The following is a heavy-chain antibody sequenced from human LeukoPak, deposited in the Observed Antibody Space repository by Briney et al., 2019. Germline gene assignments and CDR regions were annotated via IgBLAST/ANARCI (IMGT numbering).Heavy chain of an antibody. CDR2: ISWNSGSI. J-gene: IGHJ4*02. CDR1: GFTFDDYA. V-gene: IGHV3-9*01. CDR3: AKSAPSSVAGNFDY. Sequence: PGGSLRLSCAASGFTFDDYAMHWVRQAPGKGMEWVSGISWNSGSIGYADSVKGRFTISRGNAKNSLYLQMNSLRAEDTALYYCAKSAPSSVAGNFDYWGQGTLVTVSS. D-gene: IGHD6-19*01.